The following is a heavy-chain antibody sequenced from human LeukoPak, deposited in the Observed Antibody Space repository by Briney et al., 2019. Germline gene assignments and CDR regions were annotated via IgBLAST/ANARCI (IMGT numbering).Heavy chain of an antibody. CDR3: ARSRGPSYYYDSSGYPSGY. J-gene: IGHJ4*02. CDR2: IKQDGSEK. CDR1: GFTFSSYW. Sequence: PGGSLRLSCAASGFTFSSYWMSWARQAPGKGLEWVANIKQDGSEKYYGDSVKGRFNIYRDNAKNLLYLQMNSLRAEDTAVYYCARSRGPSYYYDSSGYPSGYWGQGTLVTVSS. V-gene: IGHV3-7*01. D-gene: IGHD3-22*01.